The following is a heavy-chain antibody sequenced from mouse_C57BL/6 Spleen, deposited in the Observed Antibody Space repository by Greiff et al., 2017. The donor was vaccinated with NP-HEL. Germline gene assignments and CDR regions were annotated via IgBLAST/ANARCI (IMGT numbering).Heavy chain of an antibody. D-gene: IGHD2-5*01. CDR3: ARKNSNYALYYYAMDY. Sequence: EVQLVESGGGLVKPGGSLKLSCAASGFTFSDYGMHWVRQAPEKGLEWVAYISSGSSTIYYADTVKGRFTISRDNAKNTLFLQMTSLRSEDTAMYYCARKNSNYALYYYAMDYWGQGTSVTVSS. CDR2: ISSGSSTI. CDR1: GFTFSDYG. V-gene: IGHV5-17*01. J-gene: IGHJ4*01.